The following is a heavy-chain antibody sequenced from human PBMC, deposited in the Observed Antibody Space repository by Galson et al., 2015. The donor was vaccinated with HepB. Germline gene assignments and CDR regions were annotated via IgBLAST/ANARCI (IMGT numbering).Heavy chain of an antibody. Sequence: SLRLSCAAPGVRFRSYRMRWVRQAPGKGLEAVANLNQDENEKYYVDSVKGRFTISRDDAKKSLYLQMNSLRAEDTAVYYCATYYRRFDYWGQGTLVTVSS. J-gene: IGHJ4*02. D-gene: IGHD3-10*01. CDR3: ATYYRRFDY. CDR1: GVRFRSYR. V-gene: IGHV3-7*01. CDR2: LNQDENEK.